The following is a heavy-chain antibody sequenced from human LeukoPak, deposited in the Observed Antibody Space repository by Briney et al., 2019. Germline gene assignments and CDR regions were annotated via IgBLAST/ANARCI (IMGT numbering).Heavy chain of an antibody. J-gene: IGHJ4*02. CDR1: GGSISGSSYY. CDR3: AMNYYDSSGYYY. Sequence: PSETLSLTCTVSGGSISGSSYYWGWIRQPPGKGLEWIGSIYYSGSTYYNPSLKSRVTISVDTSKNQFSLKLSSVTAADTAVYYCAMNYYDSSGYYYWGQGTLVTVSS. CDR2: IYYSGST. D-gene: IGHD3-22*01. V-gene: IGHV4-39*07.